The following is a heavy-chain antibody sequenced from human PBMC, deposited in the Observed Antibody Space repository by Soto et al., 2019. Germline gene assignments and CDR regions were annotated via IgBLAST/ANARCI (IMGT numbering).Heavy chain of an antibody. CDR3: ARTVVPAAMWAYYYYGMDV. Sequence: GASVKVSCKASGYTFTSYVISWVRQAPGQGLEWMGWISAYNGNTNYAQKLQGRVTMTTDTSTSTAYMELRSLRSDDTAVYYCARTVVPAAMWAYYYYGMDVWGQGTTVTVSS. J-gene: IGHJ6*02. D-gene: IGHD2-2*01. V-gene: IGHV1-18*01. CDR2: ISAYNGNT. CDR1: GYTFTSYV.